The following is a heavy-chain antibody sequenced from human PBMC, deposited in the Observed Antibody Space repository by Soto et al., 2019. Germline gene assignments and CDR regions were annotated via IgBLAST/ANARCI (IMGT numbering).Heavy chain of an antibody. CDR3: ARHMILVRPPEGMDV. Sequence: PGESLKISCKGSGYSFTSYWISWVRQMPGKGLEWMGRIDPSDSYTNYSPSFQGHVTISADKSISTAYLQWSSLKASDTAMYYCARHMILVRPPEGMDVWGQGTTVTVSS. CDR2: IDPSDSYT. D-gene: IGHD3-10*01. CDR1: GYSFTSYW. V-gene: IGHV5-10-1*01. J-gene: IGHJ6*02.